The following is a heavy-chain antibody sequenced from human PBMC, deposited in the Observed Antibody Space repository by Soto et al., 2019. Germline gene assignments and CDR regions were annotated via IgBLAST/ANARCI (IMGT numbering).Heavy chain of an antibody. J-gene: IGHJ3*02. CDR1: GYSFTNYW. CDR2: IYPGDSDT. D-gene: IGHD6-19*01. V-gene: IGHV5-51*01. CDR3: ARAQQWLVNDAFDI. Sequence: PGESLKISCKGSGYSFTNYWIGWVRQMPGKGLEWMGIIYPGDSDTRYSPSFQGQVTISADKSITTAYLQWSSLKASDTAMYYCARAQQWLVNDAFDIWGQGTMVTVSS.